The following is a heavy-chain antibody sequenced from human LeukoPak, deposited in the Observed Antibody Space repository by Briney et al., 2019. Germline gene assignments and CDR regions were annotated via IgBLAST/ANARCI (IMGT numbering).Heavy chain of an antibody. D-gene: IGHD3-10*01. CDR2: IYTSGST. CDR3: AREVGLGYGSRAYYYSMAV. V-gene: IGHV4-61*02. CDR1: GGSISSGSYY. Sequence: SETLSLTCTVSGGSISSGSYYWSWIRQPAGKGLEWIGRIYTSGSTNYNPSLKSRVTISVDTSKNQFSLKLSSVTAADTAVYYWAREVGLGYGSRAYYYSMAVWGKGPTVTVSS. J-gene: IGHJ6*03.